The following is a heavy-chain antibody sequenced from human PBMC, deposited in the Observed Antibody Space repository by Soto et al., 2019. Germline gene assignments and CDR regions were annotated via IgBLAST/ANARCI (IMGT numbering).Heavy chain of an antibody. V-gene: IGHV1-69*12. CDR2: IIPIFGTA. J-gene: IGHJ6*02. CDR1: GGTFSSYA. CDR3: ASGRGYCISTSCYGYYYGMDV. Sequence: QVQLVQSGAEVKKPGSSVKVSCKASGGTFSSYAISWVRQAPGQGLEWMGGIIPIFGTANYAQKSQGRVTITADESTSTAYMELSSLRSEDTAVYYCASGRGYCISTSCYGYYYGMDVWGQGTTVTVSS. D-gene: IGHD2-2*01.